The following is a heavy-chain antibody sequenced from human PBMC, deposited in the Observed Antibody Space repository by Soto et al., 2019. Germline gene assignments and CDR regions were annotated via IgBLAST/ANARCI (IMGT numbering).Heavy chain of an antibody. CDR2: IYYSGST. CDR3: ARGLGDFWTGPKNWFDP. CDR1: GGSISSDY. V-gene: IGHV4-59*01. J-gene: IGHJ5*02. D-gene: IGHD3-3*01. Sequence: SSETLSLTCTVSGGSISSDYWSRIRQPPGKGLEWIGYIYYSGSTNYNPSLKSRVTISVDTSKNQFSLKLNSVTAADTAIYYCARGLGDFWTGPKNWFDPWGQGTLVTVSS.